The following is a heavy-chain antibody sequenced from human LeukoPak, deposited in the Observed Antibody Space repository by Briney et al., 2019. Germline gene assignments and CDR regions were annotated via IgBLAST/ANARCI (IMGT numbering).Heavy chain of an antibody. CDR3: ARGGYCSGGSCYRIDP. V-gene: IGHV3-21*04. J-gene: IGHJ5*02. CDR1: GFTFSSYS. Sequence: GGSLRLSCAASGFTFSSYSMNWVRQAPGKGLEWVSSISSSSSYIYYADSVKGRFTISRDNAKNSLYLQMNSLRAEDTALYHCARGGYCSGGSCYRIDPWGQGTLVTVSS. D-gene: IGHD2-15*01. CDR2: ISSSSSYI.